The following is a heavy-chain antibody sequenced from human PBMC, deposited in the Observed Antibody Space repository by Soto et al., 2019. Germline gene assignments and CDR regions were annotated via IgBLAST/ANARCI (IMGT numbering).Heavy chain of an antibody. D-gene: IGHD5-18*01. V-gene: IGHV3-13*01. CDR3: AKGPGYPSRGYSYGDYYYFDY. J-gene: IGHJ4*02. CDR2: IGTAGDT. CDR1: GFTFSSYD. Sequence: PGGSLRLSCAASGFTFSSYDMHWVRQTTGKGLEWFSAIGTAGDTYYPGSVKGRFTISRENAKNSLYLQMNSLRAEDTAVYYCAKGPGYPSRGYSYGDYYYFDYWGQGTLVTVSS.